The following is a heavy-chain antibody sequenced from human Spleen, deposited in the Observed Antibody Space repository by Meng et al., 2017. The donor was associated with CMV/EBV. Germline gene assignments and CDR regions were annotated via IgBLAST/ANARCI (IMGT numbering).Heavy chain of an antibody. CDR1: GYRFDDYW. J-gene: IGHJ4*02. Sequence: GSLRLSCAASGYRFDDYWMTWVRQAPGKGLEWVANIDQNGEEIHYVDSVKGRFTISRDIAKNSVYLQMNSLRGDDTAVYYCARIFGVQRHFDSWGQGTLVTVSS. D-gene: IGHD3-3*01. V-gene: IGHV3-7*01. CDR2: IDQNGEEI. CDR3: ARIFGVQRHFDS.